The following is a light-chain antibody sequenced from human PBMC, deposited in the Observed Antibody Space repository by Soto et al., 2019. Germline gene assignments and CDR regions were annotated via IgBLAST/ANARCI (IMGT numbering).Light chain of an antibody. Sequence: TLSLSPGERATLSCRASQSVSSSYLAWYQQKPGQAPRLLFYGASSRATGIPDRFSGSGSGTDFTLTISRLEPEDFAVYYCQQYGSSSVTFGQGTKVDIK. CDR1: QSVSSSY. CDR3: QQYGSSSVT. CDR2: GAS. V-gene: IGKV3-20*01. J-gene: IGKJ1*01.